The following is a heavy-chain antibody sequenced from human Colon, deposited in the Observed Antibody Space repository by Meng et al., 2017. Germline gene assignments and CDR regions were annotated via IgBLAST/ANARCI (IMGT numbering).Heavy chain of an antibody. D-gene: IGHD3-9*01. V-gene: IGHV4-4*02. CDR2: ISQSGTT. Sequence: QVRLKESGPGLVKPSGTLSLTCAVSSGSISSSNWWSWVRQPPGKGLEWIGEISQSGTTYYNPSLKSRVTITGDWSKNQFSLNLNSVTAADTALYYCVRQGMTSYSWGYWGQGTLVTVSS. CDR1: SGSISSSNW. CDR3: VRQGMTSYSWGY. J-gene: IGHJ4*02.